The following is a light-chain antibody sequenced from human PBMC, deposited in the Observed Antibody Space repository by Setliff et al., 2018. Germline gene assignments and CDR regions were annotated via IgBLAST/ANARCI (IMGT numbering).Light chain of an antibody. V-gene: IGLV2-14*03. J-gene: IGLJ1*01. CDR2: DVT. CDR1: SRDVGSYDF. CDR3: SSYTNSNTYV. Sequence: LTQPASVSGSPGQSITISCIGSSRDVGSYDFVSWYQQHPGKAPKLIIYDVTGRPSGVPDRFSGSKSGNTASLTISGLQAEDEADYYCSSYTNSNTYVFGTGTKVTVL.